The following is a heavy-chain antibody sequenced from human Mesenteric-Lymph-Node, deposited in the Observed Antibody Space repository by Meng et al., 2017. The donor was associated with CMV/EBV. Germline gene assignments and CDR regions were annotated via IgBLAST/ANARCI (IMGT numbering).Heavy chain of an antibody. Sequence: GESLKISCAASGFTFSSHTLTWVRQAPGRGLEWVSSISSRNSFIYYADSVQGRFTVSRDSSKEILYMQMNSLTAEDTAVYYCVRDRRAAQTDGTIFDLWGQGTLVTVSS. CDR2: ISSRNSFI. D-gene: IGHD5-24*01. CDR1: GFTFSSHT. J-gene: IGHJ4*02. V-gene: IGHV3-21*01. CDR3: VRDRRAAQTDGTIFDL.